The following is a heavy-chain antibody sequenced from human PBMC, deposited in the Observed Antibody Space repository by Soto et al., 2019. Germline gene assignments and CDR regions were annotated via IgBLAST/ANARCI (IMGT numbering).Heavy chain of an antibody. J-gene: IGHJ6*02. Sequence: GGSLRLSCAASGFTFSSYAMSWVRQAPGKGREWVSAISGSGGSTYYADYVKGRFTISRDHSKNTLYLQMNSLRAEDTAVYYCAKGERNSSFFYSYYDYCCVIYVCSQGSSVIGS. CDR2: ISGSGGST. D-gene: IGHD6-19*01. V-gene: IGHV3-23*01. CDR1: GFTFSSYA. CDR3: AKGERNSSFFYSYYDYCCVIYV.